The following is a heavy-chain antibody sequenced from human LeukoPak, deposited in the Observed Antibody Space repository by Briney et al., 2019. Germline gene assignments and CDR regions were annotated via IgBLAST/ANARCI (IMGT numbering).Heavy chain of an antibody. Sequence: SETLSLTCTVSGGSISSYYCSWIRQSPGKGLEWIGYIYFSGSPNSHPSLRSRVTISVDTSKNQFSLKLTSVTAADTAVYYCAGGGYTYGPFDYWGQGTLVTVSS. D-gene: IGHD5-18*01. CDR3: AGGGYTYGPFDY. J-gene: IGHJ4*02. V-gene: IGHV4-59*01. CDR1: GGSISSYY. CDR2: IYFSGSP.